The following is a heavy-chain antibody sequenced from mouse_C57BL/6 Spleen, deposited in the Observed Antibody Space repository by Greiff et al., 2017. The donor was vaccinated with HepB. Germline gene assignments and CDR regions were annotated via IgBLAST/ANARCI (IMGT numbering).Heavy chain of an antibody. D-gene: IGHD1-1*01. V-gene: IGHV5-15*01. CDR1: GFTFSDYG. Sequence: EVQGVDSGGGLVQPGGSLKLSCAASGFTFSDYGMAWVRQAPRKGPEWVAFISNLAYSIYYADTVTGRFTISRENAKNTLYLEMSSLRSEDTAMYYCARPGAVVAGDYAMDYWGQGTSVTVSS. CDR3: ARPGAVVAGDYAMDY. J-gene: IGHJ4*01. CDR2: ISNLAYSI.